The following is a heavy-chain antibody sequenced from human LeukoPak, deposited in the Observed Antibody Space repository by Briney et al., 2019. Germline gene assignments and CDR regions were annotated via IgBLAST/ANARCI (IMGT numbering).Heavy chain of an antibody. CDR2: VFNNGST. V-gene: IGHV4-61*02. CDR1: DGSISTGNYY. Sequence: PSQTLSLTCTVSDGSISTGNYYWSWIRQPAGKELEWVGRVFNNGSTNYNPSLKSRVTISVDTSKNQFSLKLSSVTAADTAVYYCARDQGGSGNWGQGTLVTVSS. D-gene: IGHD3-10*01. CDR3: ARDQGGSGN. J-gene: IGHJ4*02.